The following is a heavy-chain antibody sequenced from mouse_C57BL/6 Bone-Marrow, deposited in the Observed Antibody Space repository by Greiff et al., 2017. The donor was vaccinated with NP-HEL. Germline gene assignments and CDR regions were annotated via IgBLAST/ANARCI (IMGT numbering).Heavy chain of an antibody. V-gene: IGHV1-31*01. Sequence: VQLQQSGPELVKPGASVKISCKASGYSFTGYYMHWVKQSHGNILDWIGYIYPYNGVTSYNQKFKGKATLTVDKSSSTAYMELRSLTSEDSAVYYCESDGYYCNYVLFAYWGQGTLVTVSA. CDR3: ESDGYYCNYVLFAY. CDR2: IYPYNGVT. J-gene: IGHJ3*01. CDR1: GYSFTGYY. D-gene: IGHD2-1*01.